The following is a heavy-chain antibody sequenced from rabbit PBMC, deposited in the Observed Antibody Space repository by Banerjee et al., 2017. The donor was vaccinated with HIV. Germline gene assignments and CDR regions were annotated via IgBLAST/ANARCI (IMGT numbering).Heavy chain of an antibody. CDR3: ARDLFGYAGSSNYVFNL. CDR2: IYAGSSGST. V-gene: IGHV1S40*01. D-gene: IGHD8-1*01. Sequence: QSLEESGGDLVKPGASLTLTCTASGFSFSSSYYMCWVRQAPGKGLEWIACIYAGSSGSTYYASWAKGRFTISKTSSTTVTLQMTSLTAADTATYFCARDLFGYAGSSNYVFNLWGPGTLVTVS. J-gene: IGHJ4*01. CDR1: GFSFSSSYY.